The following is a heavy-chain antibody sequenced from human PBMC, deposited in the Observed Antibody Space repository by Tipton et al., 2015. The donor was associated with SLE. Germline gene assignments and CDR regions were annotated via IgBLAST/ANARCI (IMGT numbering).Heavy chain of an antibody. V-gene: IGHV3-7*01. CDR1: GFTFSSYW. CDR2: IKQDGSEK. Sequence: SLRLSCAASGFTFSSYWMSWVRQAPGKGLKWVANIKQDGSEKFYVDSVKGRFTISRDNAKNSLYLQMNSLRAEDTAVYYCAGGDAGYSSGWYPGDFDYWGQGTLVTVSS. CDR3: AGGDAGYSSGWYPGDFDY. J-gene: IGHJ4*02. D-gene: IGHD6-19*01.